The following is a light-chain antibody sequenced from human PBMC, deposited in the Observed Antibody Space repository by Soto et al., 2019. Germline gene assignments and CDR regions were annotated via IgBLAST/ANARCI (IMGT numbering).Light chain of an antibody. J-gene: IGKJ4*01. CDR1: QSVSSY. Sequence: PGDRVTLFCRASQSVSSYLAWYQQKPGQAPRLLIYDASNRATGIPARFSGSGSGTDFTLTISSLEPEDFAVYYCQQRSNWPPLTFGGGTKVEIK. V-gene: IGKV3-11*01. CDR3: QQRSNWPPLT. CDR2: DAS.